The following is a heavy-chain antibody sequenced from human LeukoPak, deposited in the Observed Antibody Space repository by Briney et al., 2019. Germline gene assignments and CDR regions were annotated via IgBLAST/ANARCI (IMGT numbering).Heavy chain of an antibody. V-gene: IGHV1-2*06. CDR3: GRDNCGSTTCFFDY. J-gene: IGHJ4*02. CDR1: GYTFTGYH. D-gene: IGHD2-2*01. CDR2: INPNSGDT. Sequence: ASVKVSCKASGYTFTGYHMHWVRQAPGQGLEWMGRINPNSGDTNYAQKFQGRVTMTRDTSISTAYMELSRLRSDDTAVYYCGRDNCGSTTCFFDYGARETRATVS.